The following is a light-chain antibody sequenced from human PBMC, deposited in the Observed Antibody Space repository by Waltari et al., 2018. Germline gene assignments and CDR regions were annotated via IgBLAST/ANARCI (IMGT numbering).Light chain of an antibody. CDR1: QSISRN. Sequence: EIVMTQSPATLSVSPGERATLSCRASQSISRNLAWYQQKPGQAPRLLIYEASTRATAIPPRFSGSGSGTDFTLTISSLQSEDFALYYCQQYNNWPPLTFGGGTKVEIK. J-gene: IGKJ4*01. CDR3: QQYNNWPPLT. CDR2: EAS. V-gene: IGKV3-15*01.